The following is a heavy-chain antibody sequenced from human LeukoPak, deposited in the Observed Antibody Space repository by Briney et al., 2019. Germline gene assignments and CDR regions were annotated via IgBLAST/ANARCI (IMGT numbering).Heavy chain of an antibody. V-gene: IGHV3-21*04. J-gene: IGHJ5*02. CDR2: ISSSSSYI. CDR1: GFTFSSYS. D-gene: IGHD3-3*01. CDR3: ASSPMFSYYDFWSGYPPTDNWFDP. Sequence: AGSLRLSCAASGFTFSSYSMNWVRQAPGKGLEWVSSISSSSSYIYYADSVKGRFTISRDNAKNSLYLQMNSLRADDTAVYYCASSPMFSYYDFWSGYPPTDNWFDPWGQGTLVPVSS.